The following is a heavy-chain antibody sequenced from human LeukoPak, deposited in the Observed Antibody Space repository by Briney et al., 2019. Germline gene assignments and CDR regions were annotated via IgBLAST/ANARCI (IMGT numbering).Heavy chain of an antibody. J-gene: IGHJ6*03. V-gene: IGHV4-34*01. Sequence: HSETLSLACAVYGGSFSGYYWSWIRQPPGKGLEWIGEIYHSGSTNYNPSLKSRVTISVDKSKNQFSLKLSSVTAADTAVYYCASVNDYGDPLPRYMDVWGKGTAVTVSS. CDR3: ASVNDYGDPLPRYMDV. D-gene: IGHD4-17*01. CDR2: IYHSGST. CDR1: GGSFSGYY.